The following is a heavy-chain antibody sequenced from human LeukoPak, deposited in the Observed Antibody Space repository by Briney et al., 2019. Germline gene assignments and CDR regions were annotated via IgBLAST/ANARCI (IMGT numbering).Heavy chain of an antibody. Sequence: ASVKVSCKASGYTFTDYYMHWVRQAPGQGLEWMGWINPNSGDTNYALKFQGRVTMTRDTSISTAYMELSRLSSDDMAVYYCARTGDFDSWGQGTLVTVSS. CDR3: ARTGDFDS. J-gene: IGHJ4*02. V-gene: IGHV1-2*02. CDR1: GYTFTDYY. CDR2: INPNSGDT. D-gene: IGHD7-27*01.